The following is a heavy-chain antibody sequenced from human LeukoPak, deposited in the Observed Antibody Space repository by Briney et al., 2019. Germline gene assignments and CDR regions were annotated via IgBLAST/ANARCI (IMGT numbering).Heavy chain of an antibody. V-gene: IGHV1-24*01. J-gene: IGHJ5*02. CDR3: ATGGSGWYDWFDP. CDR1: GYTLTELS. Sequence: SVKVSCKVSGYTLTELSMHWVRQAPGKGLEWMGGFDPEDGETIYAQKFQGSVTMTEDTSTDTAYMELSSLRSEDTAVYYCATGGSGWYDWFDPWGQGTLVTVSS. CDR2: FDPEDGET. D-gene: IGHD6-19*01.